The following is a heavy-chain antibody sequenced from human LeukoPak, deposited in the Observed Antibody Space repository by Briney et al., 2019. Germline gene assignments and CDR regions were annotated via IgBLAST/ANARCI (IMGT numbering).Heavy chain of an antibody. J-gene: IGHJ5*02. CDR3: ARDSCSNWFDP. CDR1: GGSMKDYY. Sequence: SETLSLTCTVSGGSMKDYYWSWIRQPPGKGMEWIGYIYYSGSTNYTPSLNSRVNISVDTSNYQFSLRLSSVTAADTAVYYCARDSCSNWFDPWGQGTLVTVSS. D-gene: IGHD3-10*02. CDR2: IYYSGST. V-gene: IGHV4-59*01.